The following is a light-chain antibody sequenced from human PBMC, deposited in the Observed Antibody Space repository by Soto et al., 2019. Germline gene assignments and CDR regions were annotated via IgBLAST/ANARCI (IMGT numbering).Light chain of an antibody. CDR1: ESIGSN. V-gene: IGKV3-15*01. J-gene: IGKJ1*01. Sequence: EIVMTQSPATLSVSPGDRVTLSCRASESIGSNVAWYQQKPGQAPRLLMYGTSVRATGIPARFSGSGSETEFTLTISGLQPEVFAIYYCQQWIRWTFGQGTRLELK. CDR3: QQWIRWT. CDR2: GTS.